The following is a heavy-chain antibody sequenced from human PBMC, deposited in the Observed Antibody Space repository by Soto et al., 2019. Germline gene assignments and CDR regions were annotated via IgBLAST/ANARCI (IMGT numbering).Heavy chain of an antibody. CDR1: GYTFTSYG. Sequence: GASVKVSCKASGYTFTSYGINWVRQATGQGLEWMGWMNPNSGNTGYAQKFQGRVTMTRNTSISTAYMELSSLRSEDTAVYYCARCGSSSSNYYGMDVGGQGTTVTVSS. CDR2: MNPNSGNT. D-gene: IGHD6-6*01. CDR3: ARCGSSSSNYYGMDV. V-gene: IGHV1-8*02. J-gene: IGHJ6*02.